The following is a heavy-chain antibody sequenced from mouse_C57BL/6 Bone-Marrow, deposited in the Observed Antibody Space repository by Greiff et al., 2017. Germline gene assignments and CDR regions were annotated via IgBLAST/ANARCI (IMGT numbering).Heavy chain of an antibody. CDR1: GYTFTSYW. CDR2: IHPNSGST. D-gene: IGHD4-1*01. V-gene: IGHV1-64*01. CDR3: ARSGTGPHFDY. Sequence: VQLQQPGAELVKPGASVKLSCKASGYTFTSYWMHWVKQRPGQGLEWIGMIHPNSGSTNYNEKFKSKATLTVDKSSSTAYMQLSSLTSEDSAVYYCARSGTGPHFDYWGQGTTLTVSS. J-gene: IGHJ2*01.